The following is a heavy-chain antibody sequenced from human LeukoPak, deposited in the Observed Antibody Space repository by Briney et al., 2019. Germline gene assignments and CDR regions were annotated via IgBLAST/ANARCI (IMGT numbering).Heavy chain of an antibody. Sequence: GGSLRLSCAASGFTFTSYSMNWVRQAPGKGLEWVGRIKSKVDGGTIDYAAPVKGRFTISRDDSKNILYLQMNSLKTEDTAVYYCTKDPPLTGGVYSAYWGQGTLVTVSS. V-gene: IGHV3-15*07. CDR1: GFTFTSYS. D-gene: IGHD7-27*01. CDR3: TKDPPLTGGVYSAY. J-gene: IGHJ4*02. CDR2: IKSKVDGGTI.